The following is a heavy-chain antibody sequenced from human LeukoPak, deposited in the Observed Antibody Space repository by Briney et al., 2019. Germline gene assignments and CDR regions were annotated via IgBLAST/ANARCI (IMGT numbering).Heavy chain of an antibody. V-gene: IGHV3-30*04. CDR2: ISYDGSNK. Sequence: GGSLRLSCAASGFTFSSYAMHWVRQAPGKGLEWVAVISYDGSNKYYADSVKGRFTISRDNSKNTLDLQMNSLRAEDTAVYYCARDRMPDYYYYYMDVWGKGTTVTVSS. D-gene: IGHD1-14*01. CDR3: ARDRMPDYYYYYMDV. CDR1: GFTFSSYA. J-gene: IGHJ6*03.